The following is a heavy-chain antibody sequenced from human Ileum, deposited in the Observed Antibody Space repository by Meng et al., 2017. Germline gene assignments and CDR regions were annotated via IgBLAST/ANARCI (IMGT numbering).Heavy chain of an antibody. Sequence: GGSLRLSCAASGFTFDDHGMSWVRQAPGKGLEWVSGINWNGDRTGYADSVKGRFTISRDNAKNSLFLQLNSLRAEDTALYYCARGRDASGWHTDFDYWGRGTLVTVSS. J-gene: IGHJ4*02. CDR3: ARGRDASGWHTDFDY. CDR2: INWNGDRT. V-gene: IGHV3-20*04. D-gene: IGHD6-19*01. CDR1: GFTFDDHG.